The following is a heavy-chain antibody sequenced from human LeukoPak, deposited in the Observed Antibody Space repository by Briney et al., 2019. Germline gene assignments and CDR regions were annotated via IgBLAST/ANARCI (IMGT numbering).Heavy chain of an antibody. V-gene: IGHV4-59*01. CDR1: GGSISSYY. J-gene: IGHJ4*02. CDR3: ARDEGWLQLLVY. Sequence: SETLSLTCTVSGGSISSYYWSWIRQPPGKGLEWIGYIYYSGSTNYNPSLKSRVTISVDTSKNQFSLKLSSVTAADTAVYYCARDEGWLQLLVYWGQGTLVTVSS. CDR2: IYYSGST. D-gene: IGHD5-24*01.